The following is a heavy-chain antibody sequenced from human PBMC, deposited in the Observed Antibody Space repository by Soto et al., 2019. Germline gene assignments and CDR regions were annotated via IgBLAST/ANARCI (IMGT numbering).Heavy chain of an antibody. CDR1: GYSFTSYW. J-gene: IGHJ3*02. Sequence: PGEPLKISCKGSGYSFTSYWISWVRQMPGKGLEWMGRIDPSDSYTNYSPSFQGHVTISADKSISTAYLQWSSLKASDTAMYYCARHRVPEAAFDIWGQGTMVTVSS. D-gene: IGHD1-1*01. V-gene: IGHV5-10-1*01. CDR2: IDPSDSYT. CDR3: ARHRVPEAAFDI.